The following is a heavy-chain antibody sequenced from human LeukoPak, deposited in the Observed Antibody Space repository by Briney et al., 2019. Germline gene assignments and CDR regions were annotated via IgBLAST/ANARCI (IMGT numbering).Heavy chain of an antibody. CDR2: IKTKTDGGAI. J-gene: IGHJ4*02. V-gene: IGHV3-15*01. CDR3: STVRTY. CDR1: GFTFTNAW. Sequence: PGGSLRLSCAASGFTFTNAWMNWVRQTLGKGLEWVGRIKTKTDGGAIDYAAPVKGRFTISRDDSKNMLYLQMNSLKTEDTGVYYCSTVRTYWGQGTLVTVSS.